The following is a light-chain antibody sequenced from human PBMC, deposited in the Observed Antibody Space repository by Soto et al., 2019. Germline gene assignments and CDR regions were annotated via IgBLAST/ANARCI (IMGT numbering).Light chain of an antibody. J-gene: IGKJ2*01. Sequence: EIVLTQSPATLSLSPGERATLSCRASQSVSSYLAWYQHKPGQAPRLLIYDASNRASGIPSRFRGSGSGTDFTLTISSLEPEDFAVYYCQHRSNWPPYTFGKWTKLE. CDR3: QHRSNWPPYT. V-gene: IGKV3-11*01. CDR1: QSVSSY. CDR2: DAS.